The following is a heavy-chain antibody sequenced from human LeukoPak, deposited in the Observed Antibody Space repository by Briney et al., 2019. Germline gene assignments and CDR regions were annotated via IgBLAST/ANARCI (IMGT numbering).Heavy chain of an antibody. V-gene: IGHV1-24*01. J-gene: IGHJ5*02. Sequence: ASVKVSCKVSGYTLTELSMHWVRQAPGKGLEWMGGFNPEDGETIYAQKFQGRVTMTEDTSTDTAYMELSSLRSDDTAVYYCARGCSSTSCSGSFDPWGQGTLVTVSS. CDR3: ARGCSSTSCSGSFDP. D-gene: IGHD2-2*01. CDR1: GYTLTELS. CDR2: FNPEDGET.